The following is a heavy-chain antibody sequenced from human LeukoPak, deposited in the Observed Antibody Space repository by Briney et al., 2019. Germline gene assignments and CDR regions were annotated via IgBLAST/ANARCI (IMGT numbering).Heavy chain of an antibody. CDR2: ISYDGSDK. V-gene: IGHV3-30-3*01. Sequence: GGSLRLSCTAFGFTFSTYAMHWVRQAPGKGLEWVALISYDGSDKHYAEFVKGRFTISRDNSKNTLYLQMNSLRAEDTAVYYCVSFYETYWGRGTLVTVSS. CDR3: VSFYETY. J-gene: IGHJ4*02. CDR1: GFTFSTYA. D-gene: IGHD2/OR15-2a*01.